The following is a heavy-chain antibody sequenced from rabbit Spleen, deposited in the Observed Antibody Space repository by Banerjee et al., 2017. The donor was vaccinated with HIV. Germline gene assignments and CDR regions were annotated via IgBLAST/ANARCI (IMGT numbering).Heavy chain of an antibody. J-gene: IGHJ6*01. Sequence: QEQLEESGRGLVRPEGSLTLTCKASGFDFSDRDVMCWVRQAPGKGLEWIACIEAGSSGSTYSATWAKGRFTISKTSSTTLTLQMTSLTAADTATYFCARDAGTSFSTYGMDLWGPGTLVTVS. CDR1: GFDFSDRDV. CDR2: IEAGSSGST. D-gene: IGHD8-1*01. CDR3: ARDAGTSFSTYGMDL. V-gene: IGHV1S45*01.